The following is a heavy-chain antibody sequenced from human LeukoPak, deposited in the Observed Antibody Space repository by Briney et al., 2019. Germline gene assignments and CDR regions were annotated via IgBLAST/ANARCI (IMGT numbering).Heavy chain of an antibody. CDR2: ITGSSTYI. J-gene: IGHJ4*02. CDR3: ARDDGIRTVDY. V-gene: IGHV3-21*01. D-gene: IGHD5-24*01. CDR1: GFTFISYT. Sequence: PGGSLRLSCAASGFTFISYTMNWVRQAPGKGLEWVSSITGSSTYIYYAASVKGRFTISRDNAKRSLYLQMNSLRAEDTAVYYCARDDGIRTVDYWGQGTLVTVSS.